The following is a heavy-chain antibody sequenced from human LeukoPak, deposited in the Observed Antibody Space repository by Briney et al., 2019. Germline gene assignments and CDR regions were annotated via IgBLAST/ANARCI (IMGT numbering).Heavy chain of an antibody. CDR2: ISYDGSNK. V-gene: IGHV3-30*01. Sequence: GGSLRLSCAASGFTFSSYAMHWVRQAPGKGLEWVAVISYDGSNKYYADSVKGRFTISRDNSKNTLYLKMNSLRAEDTAVYYCARKGGYSGYDSLYYYYYYMDVWGKGTTVTVSS. D-gene: IGHD5-12*01. J-gene: IGHJ6*03. CDR1: GFTFSSYA. CDR3: ARKGGYSGYDSLYYYYYYMDV.